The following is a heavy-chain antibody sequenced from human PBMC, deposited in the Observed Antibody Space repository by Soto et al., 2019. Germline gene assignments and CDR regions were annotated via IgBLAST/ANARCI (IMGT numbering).Heavy chain of an antibody. Sequence: PGESLKISCKGSGYSFTSYWISWVRQMPGKGLEWMGRIDPSDSYTNYSPSFQGHVTISADKSISTAYLQWSSLKASDTAMYYCARLLVTYPDYYYSGMDVWGQGTTVTVSS. J-gene: IGHJ6*02. D-gene: IGHD6-6*01. CDR2: IDPSDSYT. CDR1: GYSFTSYW. CDR3: ARLLVTYPDYYYSGMDV. V-gene: IGHV5-10-1*01.